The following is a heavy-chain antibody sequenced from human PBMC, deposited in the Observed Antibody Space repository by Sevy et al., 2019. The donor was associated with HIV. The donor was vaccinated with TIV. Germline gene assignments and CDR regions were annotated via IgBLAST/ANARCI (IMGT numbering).Heavy chain of an antibody. V-gene: IGHV3-48*03. Sequence: GGSLKLSCAASGFTFSSYEMSWVRQAPGKGLEWVSYISNSGTTIYYSDSVKGRFTISRDNARNSLYLQMNSLRAEDTAIYYCAGDLPPCATSVAPFDCWGQGTLVTVSS. CDR1: GFTFSSYE. CDR3: AGDLPPCATSVAPFDC. D-gene: IGHD2-15*01. J-gene: IGHJ4*02. CDR2: ISNSGTTI.